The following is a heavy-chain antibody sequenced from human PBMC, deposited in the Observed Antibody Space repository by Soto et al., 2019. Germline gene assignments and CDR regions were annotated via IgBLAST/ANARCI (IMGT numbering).Heavy chain of an antibody. CDR1: GFTFKNAR. CDR3: STGNCNGTSGWYYFDY. V-gene: IGHV3-15*04. CDR2: IESNSDGGTT. D-gene: IGHD6-13*01. Sequence: PGGSLRLSCAASGFTFKNARKSWVRQAPGRGLEWVGRIESNSDGGTTDYAAPVKGRFTISRDDSKNTLYLQMNSLKTGDTAAYYCSTGNCNGTSGWYYFDYWGRGTLVTVSS. J-gene: IGHJ4*02.